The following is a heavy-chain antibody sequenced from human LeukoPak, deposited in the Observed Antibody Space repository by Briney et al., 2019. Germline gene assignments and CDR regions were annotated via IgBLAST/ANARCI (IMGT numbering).Heavy chain of an antibody. CDR2: INPNSGGT. CDR1: GYTFTVYY. Sequence: ASVKVSCTASGYTFTVYYMHWVRQAPGQGLEWMGWINPNSGGTNYAQKFQGRVTMTRDTSISTAYMELSRLRSDDTAVYYCARQMRPPYYYDSSGPDFDYWGQGTLVTASS. CDR3: ARQMRPPYYYDSSGPDFDY. J-gene: IGHJ4*02. V-gene: IGHV1-2*02. D-gene: IGHD3-22*01.